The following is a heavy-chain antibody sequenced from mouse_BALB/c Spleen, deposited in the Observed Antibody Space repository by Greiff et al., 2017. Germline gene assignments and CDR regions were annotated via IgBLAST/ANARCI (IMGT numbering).Heavy chain of an antibody. CDR1: GYTFTSYW. D-gene: IGHD1-1*01. CDR3: ARMDYYGSTFAY. Sequence: QVQLQQSGAELVKPGASVKLSCTASGYTFTSYWMHWVKQRPGQGLEWIGEINPSNGRTNYNEKFKSKATLTVDKSSSTAYMQLSSLTSEDSAVYYCARMDYYGSTFAYWGQGTLVTVSA. CDR2: INPSNGRT. V-gene: IGHV1S81*02. J-gene: IGHJ3*01.